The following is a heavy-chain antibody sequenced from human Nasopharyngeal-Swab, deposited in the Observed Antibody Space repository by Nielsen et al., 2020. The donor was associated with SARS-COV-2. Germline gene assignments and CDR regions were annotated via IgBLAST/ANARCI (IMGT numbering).Heavy chain of an antibody. CDR3: ARVWGGSSRHAEYFKD. CDR1: GGSVSSGSYY. CDR2: IYYSGTT. D-gene: IGHD2-15*01. V-gene: IGHV4-61*01. Sequence: SETLSLTCTVSGGSVSSGSYYWSWIRQPPGKGLEWIGYIYYSGTTNYNPSLKSRVTISVDTSKNQFSLKLNSVTAADTAVYYCARVWGGSSRHAEYFKDWGQGTLVTVSS. J-gene: IGHJ1*01.